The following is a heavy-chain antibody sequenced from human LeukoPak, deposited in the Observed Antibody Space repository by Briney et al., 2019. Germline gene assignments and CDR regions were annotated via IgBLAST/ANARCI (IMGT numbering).Heavy chain of an antibody. CDR3: AKDFSSGLFDY. CDR1: GFTFSSFA. V-gene: IGHV3-23*01. J-gene: IGHJ4*02. Sequence: PGGSLRLSCAASGFTFSSFAMSWVRQTPGKGLEWVSTISHDGGSTYFADSVKGRFTISGDNSKSTLYLQMNSLRAEDTALYFCAKDFSSGLFDYWGQGTLVAVSS. D-gene: IGHD6-19*01. CDR2: ISHDGGST.